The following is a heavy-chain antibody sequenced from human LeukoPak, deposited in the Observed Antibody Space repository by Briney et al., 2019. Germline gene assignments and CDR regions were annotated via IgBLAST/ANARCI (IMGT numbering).Heavy chain of an antibody. CDR3: ARSMVRVFLDY. Sequence: SETLSLTCAVSGGSISSSNWWSWVRQPPGKGLEWIGEIYHSGSTNYNPSLKSRVTMSVDTSKNQFSLKLSSVTAADTAVYYCARSMVRVFLDYWGQGTLVTVSS. V-gene: IGHV4-4*02. CDR2: IYHSGST. J-gene: IGHJ4*02. CDR1: GGSISSSNW. D-gene: IGHD3-10*01.